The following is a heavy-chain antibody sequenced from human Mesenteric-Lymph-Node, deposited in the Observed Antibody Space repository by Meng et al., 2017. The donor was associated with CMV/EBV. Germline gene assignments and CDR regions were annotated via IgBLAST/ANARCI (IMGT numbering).Heavy chain of an antibody. CDR1: GYY. J-gene: IGHJ5*02. CDR2: IYHSGTT. V-gene: IGHV4-31*02. Sequence: GYYWSWIRPHPGKGLEWIGYIYHSGTTYYNPSLRSRVTISVDTSKNQFSLKLTSVTAADTAVYYCAREWAYSYDTSGYLKTPWFDPWGQGTLVTVSS. D-gene: IGHD3-22*01. CDR3: AREWAYSYDTSGYLKTPWFDP.